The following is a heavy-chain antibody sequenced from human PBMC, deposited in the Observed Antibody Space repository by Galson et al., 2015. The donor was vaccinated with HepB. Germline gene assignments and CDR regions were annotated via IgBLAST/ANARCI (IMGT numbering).Heavy chain of an antibody. CDR1: GFTFSAYW. D-gene: IGHD1-26*01. CDR3: ARAAQSGSYRIFDY. Sequence: SLRLSCAASGFTFSAYWMYWVRQAPGKGPVWVSHINGDGSSTNYADSVKGRFTISRDNANNTLYLQVNSLRVEDTALYYCARAAQSGSYRIFDYWGRGTLVTVSP. J-gene: IGHJ4*02. CDR2: INGDGSST. V-gene: IGHV3-74*01.